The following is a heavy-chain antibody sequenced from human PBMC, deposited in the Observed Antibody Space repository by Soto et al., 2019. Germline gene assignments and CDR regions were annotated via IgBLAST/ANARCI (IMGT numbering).Heavy chain of an antibody. J-gene: IGHJ4*02. CDR2: INPNGET. CDR1: GYTFINYY. Sequence: ASVKVSCKASGYTFINYYIHWVRQAPGQGLEWMGVINPNGETIYAQKFQGRVTMTEDTSTDTAYMELSSLRSEDTAVYYCATGDYGDYVSFDYWGQGTLVTVSS. CDR3: ATGDYGDYVSFDY. V-gene: IGHV1-46*01. D-gene: IGHD4-17*01.